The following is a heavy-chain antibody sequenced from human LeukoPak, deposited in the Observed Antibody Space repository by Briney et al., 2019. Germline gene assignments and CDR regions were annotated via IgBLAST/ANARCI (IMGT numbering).Heavy chain of an antibody. V-gene: IGHV4-39*01. CDR3: ARQGDSNGYSTPDY. Sequence: SETLSLTCTVSGDSVSRSTYYWGWLRQPPGKGLEWIGTIYYSETTYYNPSLKSRVTISVDSSKNQFSLKVTSVTATDTAVYYCARQGDSNGYSTPDYWGQGILVTASS. J-gene: IGHJ4*02. CDR2: IYYSETT. D-gene: IGHD3-22*01. CDR1: GDSVSRSTYY.